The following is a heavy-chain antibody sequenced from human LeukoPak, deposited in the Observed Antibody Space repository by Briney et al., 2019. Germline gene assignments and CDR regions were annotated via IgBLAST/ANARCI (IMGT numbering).Heavy chain of an antibody. V-gene: IGHV4-38-2*01. CDR1: GYSISIGYY. CDR2: IYHSGST. D-gene: IGHD6-13*01. J-gene: IGHJ6*03. Sequence: SETLSLTCAFSGYSISIGYYWGWFRQPPGKGLEWTACIYHSGSTYYNPSLKSRVTMSVDTSKNQFSLRLTSLTAADTAVYYCARQGGSSSPYYFYYMDVWGKGTTVTVSS. CDR3: ARQGGSSSPYYFYYMDV.